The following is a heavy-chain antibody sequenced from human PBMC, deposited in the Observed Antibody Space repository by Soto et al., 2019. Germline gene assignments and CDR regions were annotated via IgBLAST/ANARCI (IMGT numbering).Heavy chain of an antibody. J-gene: IGHJ4*02. V-gene: IGHV1-3*01. Sequence: GASAKVCCKASGYTFTSYAMRWVRQSTGKRLEWMGWINAGNGNTKYSQKFQGRVTITRDTSASTAYMELSSLRSEDTAVYYCARAYSVAWDYWGQGTLVTVSS. CDR1: GYTFTSYA. CDR3: ARAYSVAWDY. D-gene: IGHD6-19*01. CDR2: INAGNGNT.